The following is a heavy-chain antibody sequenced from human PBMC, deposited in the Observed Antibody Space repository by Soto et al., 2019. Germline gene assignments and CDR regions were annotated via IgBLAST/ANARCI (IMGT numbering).Heavy chain of an antibody. J-gene: IGHJ4*02. D-gene: IGHD1-26*01. Sequence: QVQVVESGGGVVQPGRSLRLSCAASGFVFSNYGMHWVRQAPGKGLEWVAVISNDGNDEYYIDSVKGRFTISRDNSKKTLYLQMKTLNTEDTALYYCGKDIHSGRSHLGADYWGQGTLVTVSS. CDR3: GKDIHSGRSHLGADY. CDR1: GFVFSNYG. V-gene: IGHV3-30*18. CDR2: ISNDGNDE.